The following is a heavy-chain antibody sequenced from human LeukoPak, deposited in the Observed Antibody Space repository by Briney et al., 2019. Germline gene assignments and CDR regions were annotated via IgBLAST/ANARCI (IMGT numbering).Heavy chain of an antibody. CDR1: GFTLSSHG. CDR3: AHGGLYYLDY. CDR2: TSGSGNT. V-gene: IGHV3-23*01. D-gene: IGHD3-10*01. J-gene: IGHJ4*02. Sequence: PGGSLRLSCAASGFTLSSHGMSWVRQAPGKGLEWVSATSGSGNTYYADSVKGRFTISRDISKNTLYLQMNSLRAEDTAVYYCAHGGLYYLDYWGQGTLVTVSS.